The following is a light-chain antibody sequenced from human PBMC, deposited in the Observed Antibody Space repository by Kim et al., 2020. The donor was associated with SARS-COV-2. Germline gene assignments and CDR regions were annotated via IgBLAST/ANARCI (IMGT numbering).Light chain of an antibody. Sequence: SVSPGETATLSCRASQEISNNLAWYQQKPGQAPRLLIYGASTRAADIPARFSGGGSETEFTFTISSLQSEDFAVYYCQQFHNWPYTFGQGTKLEIK. CDR2: GAS. V-gene: IGKV3-15*01. J-gene: IGKJ2*01. CDR3: QQFHNWPYT. CDR1: QEISNN.